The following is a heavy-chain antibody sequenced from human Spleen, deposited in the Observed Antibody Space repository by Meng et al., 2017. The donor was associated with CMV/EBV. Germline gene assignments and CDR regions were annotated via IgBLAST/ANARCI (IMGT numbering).Heavy chain of an antibody. CDR2: ISWNSGSI. CDR1: GFTFDDYA. CDR3: ARWYSNTWGDYYGMDV. V-gene: IGHV3-9*01. D-gene: IGHD4-11*01. Sequence: SLEISCAASGFTFDDYAMHWVRQAPGKGLEWVSGISWNSGSIGYADSVKGRFTISRDNAKNSLYLQMNSLRAEDTALYYCARWYSNTWGDYYGMDVGGQGTTVTVSS. J-gene: IGHJ6*02.